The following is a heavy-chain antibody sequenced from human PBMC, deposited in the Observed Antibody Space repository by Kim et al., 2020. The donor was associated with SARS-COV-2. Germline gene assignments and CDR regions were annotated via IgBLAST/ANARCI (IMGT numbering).Heavy chain of an antibody. J-gene: IGHJ4*02. CDR1: GFTFNSKS. D-gene: IGHD3-22*01. V-gene: IGHV3-23*01. Sequence: GGSLRLSCAASGFTFNSKSMTWVRQAPGKGLEWVSSISGTGRNTDYADSVKGRFTVSRDNSKNTLYLHMNSLRAEDTAVYYCAQGLYSSGYSYWGQGTL. CDR2: ISGTGRNT. CDR3: AQGLYSSGYSY.